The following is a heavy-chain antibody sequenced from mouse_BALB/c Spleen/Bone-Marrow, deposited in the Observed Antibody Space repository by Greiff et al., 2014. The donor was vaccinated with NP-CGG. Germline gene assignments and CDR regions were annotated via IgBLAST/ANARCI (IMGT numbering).Heavy chain of an antibody. J-gene: IGHJ2*01. CDR1: GYTFTSYW. CDR3: TTLARNYFDY. CDR2: IYHGNSDT. V-gene: IGHV1-5*01. Sequence: EVQLQQSGTVLARPGASVKMSCKASGYTFTSYWMHWVKQRPGQGLEWIGTIYHGNSDTTYNQKFKGKAKLTAVTSTSTAYMELSSLTNEDSAVYYCTTLARNYFDYWGQGTTLTVSS.